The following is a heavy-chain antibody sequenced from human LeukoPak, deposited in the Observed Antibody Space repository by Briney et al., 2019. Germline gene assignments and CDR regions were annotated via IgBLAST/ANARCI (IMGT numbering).Heavy chain of an antibody. CDR3: ARDLTGLGGYYFDY. CDR1: GFTFSSHW. J-gene: IGHJ4*02. CDR2: ISSSGSTI. D-gene: IGHD3-22*01. V-gene: IGHV3-48*04. Sequence: GGSLRLSCAVSGFTFSSHWMRWVRQAPGKGLEWVSYISSSGSTIYYADSVKGRFSISRDNAMNSLYLQMNSLRAEDTAVYYCARDLTGLGGYYFDYWGLGTLVTVSS.